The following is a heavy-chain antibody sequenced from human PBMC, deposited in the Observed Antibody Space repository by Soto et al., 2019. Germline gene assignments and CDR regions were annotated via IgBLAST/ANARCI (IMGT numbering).Heavy chain of an antibody. Sequence: PGGSLRLACAASGFTFSCYGMHWVRQAPGKGLEWVAVISYDGSNKYYADSVKGRFTISRDNSKNTLYLQMNSLRAEDTAVYYCAKADYDFWSGYPGLFDYWGQGT. J-gene: IGHJ4*02. CDR3: AKADYDFWSGYPGLFDY. CDR1: GFTFSCYG. V-gene: IGHV3-30*18. D-gene: IGHD3-3*01. CDR2: ISYDGSNK.